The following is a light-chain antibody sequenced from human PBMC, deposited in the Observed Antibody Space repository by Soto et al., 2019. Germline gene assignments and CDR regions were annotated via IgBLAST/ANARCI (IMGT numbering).Light chain of an antibody. J-gene: IGLJ1*01. Sequence: QSVLTQPASVSGSPGQSIAISCTGSSSDVGGYNYVSWYQQHPGKAPQLIIYEVTNRPSGVSNRFSGSKSGNTASLTISGLQAGDEADYYCSSNTSSSTGVFGTGTKVTVL. V-gene: IGLV2-14*01. CDR2: EVT. CDR1: SSDVGGYNY. CDR3: SSNTSSSTGV.